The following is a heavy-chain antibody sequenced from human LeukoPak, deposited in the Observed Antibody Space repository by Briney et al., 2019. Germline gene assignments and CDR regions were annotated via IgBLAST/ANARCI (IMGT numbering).Heavy chain of an antibody. D-gene: IGHD4-17*01. CDR1: GLTFSHAW. J-gene: IGHJ4*02. CDR3: TWMATVTTVDV. Sequence: GGSLRLSCVVSGLTFSHAWMSWVRQAPGKGLEWVGRLKGRTSTETTDFAAPVKGRFTISRDDSKNTLYLQMNSLTAKDTAVYYCTWMATVTTVDVWGQGTLVTVSS. CDR2: LKGRTSTETT. V-gene: IGHV3-15*01.